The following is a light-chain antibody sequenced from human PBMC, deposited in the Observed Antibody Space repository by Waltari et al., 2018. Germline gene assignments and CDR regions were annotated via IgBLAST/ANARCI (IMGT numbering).Light chain of an antibody. V-gene: IGLV2-11*01. CDR3: SSYSATNTFGL. J-gene: IGLJ2*01. Sequence: ALTQPPSVSGSPGQSVTISCTGASSDIGDYDFVSWFQQHPDKAPKLMIYDVNKRPSGVSDRFSGSKSGYTASLTISGLQPEDEADYYCSSYSATNTFGLFGGGTRLTVL. CDR2: DVN. CDR1: SSDIGDYDF.